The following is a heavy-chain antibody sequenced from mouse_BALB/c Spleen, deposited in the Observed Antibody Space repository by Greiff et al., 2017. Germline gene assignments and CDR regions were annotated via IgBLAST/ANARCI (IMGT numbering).Heavy chain of an antibody. V-gene: IGHV5-17*02. CDR1: GFTFSSFG. D-gene: IGHD2-3*01. CDR2: ISSGSSTI. CDR3: ARYDGYRLYAMDY. Sequence: EVQVVESGGGLVQPGGSRKLSCAASGFTFSSFGMHWVRQAPEKGLEWVAYISSGSSTIYYADTVKGRFTISRDNPKNTLFLQMTSLRSEDTAMYYCARYDGYRLYAMDYWGQGTSVTVSS. J-gene: IGHJ4*01.